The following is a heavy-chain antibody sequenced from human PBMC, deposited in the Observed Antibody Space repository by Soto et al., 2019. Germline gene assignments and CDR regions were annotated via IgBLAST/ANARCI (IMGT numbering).Heavy chain of an antibody. V-gene: IGHV1-69*06. CDR3: AREGGYCTNGVCPYYYYGMDV. CDR2: IIPIFGTA. CDR1: GGTFSSYA. Sequence: SVKVSGKASGGTFSSYAISWVRQAPGQGLEWMGGIIPIFGTANCAQKFQGRVTITADKSTSTAYMELSSLRSEDTAVYYRAREGGYCTNGVCPYYYYGMDVWGQGTTVTVSS. J-gene: IGHJ6*02. D-gene: IGHD2-8*01.